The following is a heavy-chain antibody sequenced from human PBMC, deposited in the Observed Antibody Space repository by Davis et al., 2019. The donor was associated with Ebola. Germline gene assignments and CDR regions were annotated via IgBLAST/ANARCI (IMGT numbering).Heavy chain of an antibody. J-gene: IGHJ4*02. D-gene: IGHD4-17*01. CDR1: GFTFSSYG. Sequence: PGGSLRLSCAASGFTFSSYGMFWVRQAPGKGMEWVAVISPDGSDKNYADSVKGRFTISRDNSKNTLYLQMNSLRAEDTAVYYCAKNRPEYGDYVPYYWGQGTLVTVSS. CDR3: AKNRPEYGDYVPYY. CDR2: ISPDGSDK. V-gene: IGHV3-30*18.